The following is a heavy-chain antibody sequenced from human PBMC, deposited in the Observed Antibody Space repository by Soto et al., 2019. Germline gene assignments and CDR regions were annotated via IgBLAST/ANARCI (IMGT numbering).Heavy chain of an antibody. D-gene: IGHD6-6*01. J-gene: IGHJ5*02. CDR2: INPSGGST. CDR1: GYTFTSYY. CDR3: ARARIAARHTFDP. Sequence: ASVKVSCKASGYTFTSYYMHWVRQAPGQGLEWMGIINPSGGSTSYAQKFQGRVTMTRDTSTSTVYMELSSLRSEDTAVYYCARARIAARHTFDPWGQGTLVTVS. V-gene: IGHV1-46*01.